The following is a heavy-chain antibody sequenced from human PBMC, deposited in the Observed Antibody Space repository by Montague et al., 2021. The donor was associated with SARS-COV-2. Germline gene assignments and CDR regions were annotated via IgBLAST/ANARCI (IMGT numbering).Heavy chain of an antibody. CDR3: ARHRGFGDLWALDY. D-gene: IGHD3-10*01. J-gene: IGHJ4*02. V-gene: IGHV4-59*08. CDR2: VYFTGRT. CDR1: GGYINEYY. Sequence: SETLSLTCSVSGGYINEYYCSRIRQSPGKRLEWIGYVYFTGRTDXNPSLKSRVTISVDTSKNQFSLQLASVTAADTAVYYCARHRGFGDLWALDYWGQGTLVAVSS.